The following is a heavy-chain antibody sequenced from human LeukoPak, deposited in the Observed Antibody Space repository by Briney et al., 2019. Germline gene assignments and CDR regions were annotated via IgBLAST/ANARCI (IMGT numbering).Heavy chain of an antibody. V-gene: IGHV5-51*01. CDR2: IYPGDSDT. J-gene: IGHJ4*02. CDR3: ATGDSGYDFPY. Sequence: GAALKTSFKGPGCGFSTYWIGWGRPMPGKGGEWRGIIYPGDSDTRYSPSFQGQVTISADNSISTAYLQWSSLKSSDTAMYYCATGDSGYDFPYWGQGTLVTVSS. CDR1: GCGFSTYW. D-gene: IGHD5-12*01.